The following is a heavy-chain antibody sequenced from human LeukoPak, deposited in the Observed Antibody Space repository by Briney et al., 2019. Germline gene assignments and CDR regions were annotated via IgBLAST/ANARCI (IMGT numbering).Heavy chain of an antibody. V-gene: IGHV4-4*07. J-gene: IGHJ6*03. CDR1: GGSISSYY. CDR3: ARGRRDYYYYYYMDA. Sequence: SETLSLTCTVSGGSISSYYWSWIRQPAGKGLECIGRVYSSGSTNYNPSLKSRVTMSIDTSKNQFSLKLTSVTAADTAVYYCARGRRDYYYYYYMDAWGKGTTVTVSS. CDR2: VYSSGST.